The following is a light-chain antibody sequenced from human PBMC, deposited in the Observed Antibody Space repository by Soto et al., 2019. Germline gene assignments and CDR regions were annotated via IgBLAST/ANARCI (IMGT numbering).Light chain of an antibody. Sequence: EIFSTQSPGTLSLSPGSTYTRSCRASPSVSSSYLAWYQQKPGQANRLLIYGAASRATGVTDRFSGSGSGTGFTLTISSLEPADFAVYYCQQRSNWPLTFGGGTQVDIK. CDR2: GAA. V-gene: IGKV3D-20*02. CDR3: QQRSNWPLT. CDR1: PSVSSSY. J-gene: IGKJ4*01.